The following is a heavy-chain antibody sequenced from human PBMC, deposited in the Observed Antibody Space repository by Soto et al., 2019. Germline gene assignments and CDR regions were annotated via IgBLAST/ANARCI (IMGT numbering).Heavy chain of an antibody. CDR1: GFIFSNYA. D-gene: IGHD1-26*01. V-gene: IGHV3-23*01. CDR3: AMRRKGAGDD. J-gene: IGHJ4*02. CDR2: ISGSGGST. Sequence: GGSLILSCASSGFIFSNYAMSWGLQTPGKGLEWVSGISGSGGSTFYTDSVKGRFTISRDNSKNTLYLQMNSLRAEDTAVYYCAMRRKGAGDDWGQGTLVTVPS.